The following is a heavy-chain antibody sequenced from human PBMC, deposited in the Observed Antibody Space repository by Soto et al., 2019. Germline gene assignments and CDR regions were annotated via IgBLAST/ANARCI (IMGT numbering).Heavy chain of an antibody. D-gene: IGHD3-10*01. CDR2: IYYSGST. V-gene: IGHV4-39*01. Sequence: SETLSLTCTVSGGSISSSSYYWGWIRQPPGKGLEWIGSIYYSGSTYYNPSLKSRVTISVDTSKNQFSLKLSSVTAADTAVYYCARQEGLWFGELTYWGQGTLVTVSS. J-gene: IGHJ4*02. CDR3: ARQEGLWFGELTY. CDR1: GGSISSSSYY.